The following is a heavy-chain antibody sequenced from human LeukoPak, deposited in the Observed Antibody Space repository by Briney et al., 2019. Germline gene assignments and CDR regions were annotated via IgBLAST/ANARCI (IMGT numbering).Heavy chain of an antibody. J-gene: IGHJ4*02. CDR2: ISGSCGST. CDR3: ARELGQLGPYYFDY. D-gene: IGHD6-6*01. CDR1: GFTFSSYA. Sequence: PGGSLRLSCAASGFTFSSYAMSWVPQAPGKGLEWVSAISGSCGSTYYADSVKGRFTISRDNSKNTLYLQMNSLRDEDTAVYYCARELGQLGPYYFDYWGQGTLVTVSS. V-gene: IGHV3-23*01.